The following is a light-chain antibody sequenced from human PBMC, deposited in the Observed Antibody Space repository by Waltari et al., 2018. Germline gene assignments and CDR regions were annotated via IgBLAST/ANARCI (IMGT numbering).Light chain of an antibody. Sequence: DIVMTQSPDSLAVSLGEKATINCKSSQSVLYSSNNKNYLAWYQQKPGQPPKLLIYWASTRESGVPDRFSGSGSGTDFTLTISSLQAEDVAGYYCQQYYSTPYTFGHGTKLEIK. J-gene: IGKJ2*01. V-gene: IGKV4-1*01. CDR3: QQYYSTPYT. CDR1: QSVLYSSNNKNY. CDR2: WAS.